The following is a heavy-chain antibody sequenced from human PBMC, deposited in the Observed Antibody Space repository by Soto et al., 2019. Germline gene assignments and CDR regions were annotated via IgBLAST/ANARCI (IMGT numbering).Heavy chain of an antibody. CDR3: SRSMPYSIGWEPSDY. V-gene: IGHV1-18*01. Sequence: GASVKVSCKTSGYTFTSYGINWVRQAPGQGLEWVGWISAYNGDTNYAQKFQGRVTMTTDTSMTTAYMDLRSLRSDDTAVYYCSRSMPYSIGWEPSDYWGQGALVTVSS. CDR2: ISAYNGDT. J-gene: IGHJ4*02. D-gene: IGHD6-19*01. CDR1: GYTFTSYG.